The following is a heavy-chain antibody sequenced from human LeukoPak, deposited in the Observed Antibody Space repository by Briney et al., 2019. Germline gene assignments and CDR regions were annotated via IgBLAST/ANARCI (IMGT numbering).Heavy chain of an antibody. V-gene: IGHV3-21*01. J-gene: IGHJ4*02. D-gene: IGHD3-22*01. CDR2: TSVRSNYI. CDR3: ARLRRNSDSSGYYYYDY. CDR1: GYTFSSFS. Sequence: GGSLRLSCVASGYTFSSFSINWVRQAPGKGLEWVSSTSVRSNYIYYADSVRGRFSISRDDARNSLYLQMDSLRGDDTAVYYCARLRRNSDSSGYYYYDYWGQGTLVTVSS.